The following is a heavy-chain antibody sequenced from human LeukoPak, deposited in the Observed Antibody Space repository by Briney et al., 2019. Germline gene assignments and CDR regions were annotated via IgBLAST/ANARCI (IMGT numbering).Heavy chain of an antibody. V-gene: IGHV3-30*02. Sequence: GGSLRLSCAASGFTFSSYGMHWVRQAPGKGLEWVTFIRYDGSNKYYADSVKGRFTISRDNSKNTLYLQMNSLRAEDTAVYYCAKRPDTTGTTGYYYYYYMDVWGKGTTVTVSS. J-gene: IGHJ6*03. CDR2: IRYDGSNK. D-gene: IGHD1-1*01. CDR1: GFTFSSYG. CDR3: AKRPDTTGTTGYYYYYYMDV.